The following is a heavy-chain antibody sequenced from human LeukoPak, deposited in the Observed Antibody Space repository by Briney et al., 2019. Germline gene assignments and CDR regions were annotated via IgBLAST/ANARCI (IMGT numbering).Heavy chain of an antibody. CDR2: INHSGST. Sequence: PSETLSLTCAVYGGSFSGYYWSWIRQPPGKGLEWIGEINHSGSTNYNPSLKSRVTISVDTSKNQFSLKLSSVTAADTAVYYCARTSVRLARGTFFDYWGQGTLVTVSS. CDR1: GGSFSGYY. D-gene: IGHD3-10*01. J-gene: IGHJ4*02. CDR3: ARTSVRLARGTFFDY. V-gene: IGHV4-34*01.